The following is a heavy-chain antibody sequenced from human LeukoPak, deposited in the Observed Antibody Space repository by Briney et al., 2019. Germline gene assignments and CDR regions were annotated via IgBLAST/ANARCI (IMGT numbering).Heavy chain of an antibody. CDR1: GFTFSSYS. CDR3: ARPWNYYYYYVMDV. D-gene: IGHD1-1*01. V-gene: IGHV3-48*02. Sequence: GGSLRLSCAASGFTFSSYSMNWVRQAPGKGLEWVSYISSSSSTIYYADSVKGRFTISRDNAKNSLYLQMNSLRDEDTAVYYYARPWNYYYYYVMDVWGQGTTVTVSS. CDR2: ISSSSSTI. J-gene: IGHJ6*02.